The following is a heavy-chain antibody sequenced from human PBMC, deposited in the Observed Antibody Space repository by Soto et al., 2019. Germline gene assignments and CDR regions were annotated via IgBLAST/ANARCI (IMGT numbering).Heavy chain of an antibody. CDR3: ATRNYYDSTGYYYWYYFDF. CDR1: GFTFNNYA. J-gene: IGHJ4*02. V-gene: IGHV3-23*01. D-gene: IGHD3-22*01. CDR2: ISGTGDST. Sequence: GGSLRLSCAASGFTFNNYAMNWVRQAPGKGLEWVATISGTGDSTYYADSVKGRFTVSRDNSKNTLHLQMNNLGAEDTAVYYCATRNYYDSTGYYYWYYFDFWGQGTLVTVS.